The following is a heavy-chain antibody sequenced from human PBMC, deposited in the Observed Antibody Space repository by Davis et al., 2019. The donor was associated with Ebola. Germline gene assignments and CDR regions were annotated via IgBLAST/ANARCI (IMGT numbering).Heavy chain of an antibody. J-gene: IGHJ6*04. D-gene: IGHD3-3*01. CDR3: AKGSVTIFGVAPDYYGMDV. V-gene: IGHV1-69*13. CDR2: IIPIFDTA. Sequence: AASVQVSCKASGGTFSNYAINWMRQAPGQGLEWMGGIIPIFDTANYAKKFQGRVTITADESTSTAYMELSSLRSEDTAVYYCAKGSVTIFGVAPDYYGMDVWGKGTTVTVSS. CDR1: GGTFSNYA.